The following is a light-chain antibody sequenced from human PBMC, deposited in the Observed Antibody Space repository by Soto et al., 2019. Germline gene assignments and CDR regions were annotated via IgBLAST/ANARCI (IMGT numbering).Light chain of an antibody. Sequence: DLQMTQSPSSLSASVGDRITITCQASQGISTDLNWYLQKPGKAPELLIYDASHLETGVPSRFSGSGSGTDFTFTITSLQPEDVATYYCQHYASLPVTFGGGTRVDI. CDR1: QGISTD. CDR3: QHYASLPVT. V-gene: IGKV1-33*01. CDR2: DAS. J-gene: IGKJ4*02.